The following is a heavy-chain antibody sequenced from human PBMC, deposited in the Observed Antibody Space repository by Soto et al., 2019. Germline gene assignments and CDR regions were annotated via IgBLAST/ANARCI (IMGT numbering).Heavy chain of an antibody. CDR2: XHXXGXT. J-gene: IGHJ3*02. CDR3: ARAGFYGPFDAFDI. Sequence: SETLSLTCAVYGGTLSGYYCSWIRQPPGKGLEXIGXXHXXGXTXXXPXXPSGVIISVDTSKNQFSLKLSSVTAADTAVYYCARAGFYGPFDAFDIWGQGTMVTVSS. CDR1: GGTLSGYY. V-gene: IGHV4-34*01. D-gene: IGHD3-3*01.